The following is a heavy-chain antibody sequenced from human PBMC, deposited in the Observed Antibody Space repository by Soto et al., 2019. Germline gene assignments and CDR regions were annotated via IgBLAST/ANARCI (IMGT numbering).Heavy chain of an antibody. CDR1: GGTFSSYA. CDR3: ASKEFAVVVAASAPFFDY. V-gene: IGHV1-69*13. CDR2: IIPIFGTA. Sequence: GASVKVSCKASGGTFSSYAISWVRQAPGQGFEWMGGIIPIFGTANYAQKFQGRVTITADDSTSTAYMELSSLRSEDTAVYYCASKEFAVVVAASAPFFDYWGQGTLVTVSS. D-gene: IGHD2-15*01. J-gene: IGHJ4*02.